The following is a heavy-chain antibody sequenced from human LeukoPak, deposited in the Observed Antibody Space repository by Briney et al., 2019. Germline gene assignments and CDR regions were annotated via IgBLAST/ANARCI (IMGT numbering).Heavy chain of an antibody. D-gene: IGHD1/OR15-1a*01. CDR1: GFTFSSYA. J-gene: IGHJ4*02. V-gene: IGHV3-74*01. CDR2: INRDGSST. CDR3: ARGRLWNIDY. Sequence: GGSLRLSCSASGFTFSSYAMHWVRQAPGKGLVWVSRINRDGSSTTYADSVKGRVTISRDNTKNTVYLQMNSLRAEDTAVYYCARGRLWNIDYWGQGTLVTVSS.